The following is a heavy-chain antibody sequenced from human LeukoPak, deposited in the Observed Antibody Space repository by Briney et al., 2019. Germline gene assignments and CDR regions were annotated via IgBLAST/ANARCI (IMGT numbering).Heavy chain of an antibody. CDR3: ARGDDYGDYWGLY. J-gene: IGHJ4*02. D-gene: IGHD4-17*01. CDR1: GYVFSNYG. V-gene: IGHV1-18*01. Sequence: GASVKVSCKASGYVFSNYGFSWVRQAPGQGLEWMGWISSYDGNTKSVDKLQGRVIMTTDTSTSTAYMELRSLRSDDTAVYYCARGDDYGDYWGLYWGQGTLVTVSS. CDR2: ISSYDGNT.